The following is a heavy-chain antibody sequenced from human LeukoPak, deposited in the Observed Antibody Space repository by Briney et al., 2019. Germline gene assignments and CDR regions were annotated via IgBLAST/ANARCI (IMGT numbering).Heavy chain of an antibody. Sequence: SETLSLTCAVSGGSIRSNNHYWGWIRQPPGKGLEWIGNIYFNGNIAHNPSLQSRVTISVDTSKNQFSLRLNSVTSADTAMYYCARVELIVALPTSFDPWGQGTLVTVSS. CDR2: IYFNGNI. D-gene: IGHD5-12*01. V-gene: IGHV4-39*07. CDR1: GGSIRSNNHY. CDR3: ARVELIVALPTSFDP. J-gene: IGHJ5*02.